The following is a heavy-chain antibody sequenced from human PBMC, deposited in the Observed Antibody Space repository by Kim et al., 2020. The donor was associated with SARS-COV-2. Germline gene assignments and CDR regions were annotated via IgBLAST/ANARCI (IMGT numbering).Heavy chain of an antibody. CDR3: ASSNSSGWSFPYYYYGMDV. V-gene: IGHV5-51*01. Sequence: GESLKISCKGSGYSFTSYWIGWVRQMPGKGLEWMGIIYPGDSDTRYSPSFQGQVTISADKSISTAYLQWSSLKASDTAMYYCASSNSSGWSFPYYYYGMDVWGQGTTVTVSS. J-gene: IGHJ6*02. CDR1: GYSFTSYW. D-gene: IGHD6-19*01. CDR2: IYPGDSDT.